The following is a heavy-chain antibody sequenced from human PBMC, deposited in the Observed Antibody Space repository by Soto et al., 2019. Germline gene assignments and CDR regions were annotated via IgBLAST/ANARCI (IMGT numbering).Heavy chain of an antibody. Sequence: GGSLRLSCAASGFTFSYYDMHWVRQAPGRGLEWVSAIGTAGDTYYPGSVKGRFTISRENVKNSLYLQMHSLRAEDTAVYYCARGRYCSGGSCYNPYYYAMDVWGQGTTVTVSS. D-gene: IGHD2-15*01. J-gene: IGHJ6*02. CDR3: ARGRYCSGGSCYNPYYYAMDV. CDR1: GFTFSYYD. V-gene: IGHV3-13*01. CDR2: IGTAGDT.